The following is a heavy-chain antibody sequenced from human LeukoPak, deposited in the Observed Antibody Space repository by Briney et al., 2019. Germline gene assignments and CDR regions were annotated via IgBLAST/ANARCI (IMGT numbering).Heavy chain of an antibody. J-gene: IGHJ4*02. CDR3: ARVPDYDFWSGYLDY. V-gene: IGHV3-66*02. CDR2: IYSGGST. D-gene: IGHD3-3*01. Sequence: PGGSLRLSCAASGFTVSNNYMSWVRQAPGMGLEWVSVIYSGGSTYYADSVKGRFTISRDKSKNTLYLQMNSLRAEDTAVYYCARVPDYDFWSGYLDYWGQGTLVTVS. CDR1: GFTVSNNY.